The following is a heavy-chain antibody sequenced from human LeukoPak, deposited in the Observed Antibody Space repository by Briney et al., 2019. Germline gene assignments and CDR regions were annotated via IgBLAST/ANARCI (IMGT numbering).Heavy chain of an antibody. CDR2: ISYDGSNK. CDR3: AKVGDNWDFDY. J-gene: IGHJ4*02. Sequence: PGGSLRLSCAVSGFTFSSCSMHWVRLAPGKGLEWVALISYDGSNKYYADSVKGRFTISRDNSKNTLYLQMNGLRGEDTAMYYCAKVGDNWDFDYWGQGTLVTVSS. CDR1: GFTFSSCS. V-gene: IGHV3-30*18. D-gene: IGHD1-1*01.